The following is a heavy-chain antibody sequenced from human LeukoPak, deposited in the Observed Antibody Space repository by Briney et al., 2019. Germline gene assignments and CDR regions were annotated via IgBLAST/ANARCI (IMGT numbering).Heavy chain of an antibody. CDR2: ISSSSNYI. CDR3: ARVSILIVPYYAFDI. D-gene: IGHD2/OR15-2a*01. J-gene: IGHJ3*02. V-gene: IGHV3-21*01. CDR1: GFTFSSYW. Sequence: GGSLRLSCAASGFTFSSYWMSWVRQAPGKGLEWVSSISSSSNYIYYADSVKGQFTISRDNAKNSLYLQMNSLRAEDTAVYYCARVSILIVPYYAFDIWGQGTMVTVSS.